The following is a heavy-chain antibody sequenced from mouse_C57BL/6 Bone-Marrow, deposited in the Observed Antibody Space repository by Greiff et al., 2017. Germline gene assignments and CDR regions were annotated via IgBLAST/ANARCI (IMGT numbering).Heavy chain of an antibody. CDR1: GYSFTDYN. V-gene: IGHV1-39*01. J-gene: IGHJ2*01. D-gene: IGHD1-1*01. CDR2: INPNYGTT. CDR3: TFLLLRYYCDY. Sequence: EVKLMESGPELVKPGASVKISCKASGYSFTDYNMNWVKQSNGKSLEWIGVINPNYGTTSYNQKFKGKATLTVDQSSSTAYMQLNSLTSEDSAVYYCTFLLLRYYCDYWGQGTTLTVSS.